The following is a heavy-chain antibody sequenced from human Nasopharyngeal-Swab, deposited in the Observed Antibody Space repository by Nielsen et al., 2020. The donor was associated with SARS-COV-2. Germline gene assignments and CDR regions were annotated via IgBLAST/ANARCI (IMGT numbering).Heavy chain of an antibody. CDR3: ARVYFDWLLSGYYYGMDV. CDR2: INHSGST. V-gene: IGHV4-34*01. D-gene: IGHD3-9*01. J-gene: IGHJ6*02. Sequence: SETLSLTCAVHGGSFSGYYWSWIRQPPGKGLEWIGEINHSGSTNYNPSLKSRLTISVDTSKNQFSLKLSSVTAADTAAYYCARVYFDWLLSGYYYGMDVWGQGTTVTVSS. CDR1: GGSFSGYY.